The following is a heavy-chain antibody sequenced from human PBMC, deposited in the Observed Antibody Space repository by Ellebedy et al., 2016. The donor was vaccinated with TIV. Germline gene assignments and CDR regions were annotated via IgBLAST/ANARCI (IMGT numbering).Heavy chain of an antibody. J-gene: IGHJ4*02. CDR1: GFTLRSYW. V-gene: IGHV3-74*01. D-gene: IGHD3-9*01. Sequence: GESLKISCSASGFTLRSYWMHWVRQAPGKGLVWVARVSLDGSGTYYADSVKGRFTISRDNSKNTLYLQMNSLRAEDTAVYYCAGTVDYDILTGLPEYWGQGTLVTVSS. CDR2: VSLDGSGT. CDR3: AGTVDYDILTGLPEY.